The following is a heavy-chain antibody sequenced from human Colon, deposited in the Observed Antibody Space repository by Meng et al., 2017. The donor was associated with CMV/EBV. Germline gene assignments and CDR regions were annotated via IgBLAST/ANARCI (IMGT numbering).Heavy chain of an antibody. CDR2: INHDGTHT. D-gene: IGHD2-2*01. J-gene: IGHJ4*02. CDR3: ARTQARNIVVVPAAVLY. Sequence: GGSLRLSCAASGFPFSAYWMHWFRQAPGKGLLWVSQINHDGTHTVYADSVKGRFSITRDNAKNTLYLQMDSLRDEDTAVYYCARTQARNIVVVPAAVLYWGQGTLVTVSS. CDR1: GFPFSAYW. V-gene: IGHV3-74*01.